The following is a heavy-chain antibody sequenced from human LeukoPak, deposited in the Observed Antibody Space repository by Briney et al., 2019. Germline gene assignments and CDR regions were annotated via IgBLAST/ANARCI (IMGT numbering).Heavy chain of an antibody. Sequence: GESLRLSCALSGLTVSSHHMRWVRQAPGKGLEWVGVIYSAGTTYYADSVKARFTISRDNSKNTLYLQMISLRADPPAVYYCARALVGGMRLDSWGQGTLVTVSS. V-gene: IGHV3-66*01. J-gene: IGHJ4*02. CDR1: GLTVSSHH. CDR2: IYSAGTT. D-gene: IGHD1-26*01. CDR3: ARALVGGMRLDS.